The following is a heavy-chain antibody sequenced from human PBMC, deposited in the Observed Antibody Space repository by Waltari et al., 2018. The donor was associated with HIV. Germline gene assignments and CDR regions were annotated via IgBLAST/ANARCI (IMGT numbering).Heavy chain of an antibody. Sequence: QLVESGGGVVQPGRSLRLSCAAYGFILSNSGMHWVRQAPGKGLEGVAFIRYDGISKYYTESVKGRFTISRDKSKKTVFLHMNSLRPDDTAVYYCAKDLKTMLRGGGLDPWGQGTLVTVSS. CDR2: IRYDGISK. CDR1: GFILSNSG. V-gene: IGHV3-30*02. CDR3: AKDLKTMLRGGGLDP. J-gene: IGHJ5*02. D-gene: IGHD3-10*01.